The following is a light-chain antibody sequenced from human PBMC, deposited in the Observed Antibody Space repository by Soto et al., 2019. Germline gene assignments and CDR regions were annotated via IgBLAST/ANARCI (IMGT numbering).Light chain of an antibody. Sequence: EIVLTQSPGTLSLSPGERATLSCRASQSVNSGYLAWYQQKPGQAPRLLIYGASSRATGIPDRFSGSGSGTDFTLTISRLEPEDFAVYYCQHYGSSSWTFGQGTKVEIK. CDR3: QHYGSSSWT. V-gene: IGKV3-20*01. CDR2: GAS. J-gene: IGKJ1*01. CDR1: QSVNSGY.